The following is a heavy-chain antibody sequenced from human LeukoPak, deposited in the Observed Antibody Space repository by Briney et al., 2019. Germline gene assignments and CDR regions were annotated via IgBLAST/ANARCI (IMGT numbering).Heavy chain of an antibody. CDR1: GGSISSYY. V-gene: IGHV4-59*01. D-gene: IGHD3-22*01. CDR3: ARAETYYYDSSGFNY. CDR2: IYYSGST. J-gene: IGHJ4*02. Sequence: SETLSLTCTVSGGSISSYYWSWIRQPPGKGLEWIGYIYYSGSTNYNPSPKSRVTISVDTSKNQFSLKLSSVTAADTAVYYCARAETYYYDSSGFNYWGQGTLVTVSS.